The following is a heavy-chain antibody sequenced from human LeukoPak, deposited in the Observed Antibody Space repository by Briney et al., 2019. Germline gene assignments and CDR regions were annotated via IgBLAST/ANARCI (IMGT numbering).Heavy chain of an antibody. V-gene: IGHV3-23*01. CDR3: ASLAVATPDKVDY. J-gene: IGHJ4*02. CDR1: GFTFSSYT. CDR2: ITTGGPNT. Sequence: GGSLRLSCTASGFTFSSYTMSWVRQAPGKGLKWVSTITTGGPNTYYADSVKGRFTVSRDDSKNTLYLQMNSLRAEDTAVYYCASLAVATPDKVDYWGQGTLVTVSS. D-gene: IGHD6-19*01.